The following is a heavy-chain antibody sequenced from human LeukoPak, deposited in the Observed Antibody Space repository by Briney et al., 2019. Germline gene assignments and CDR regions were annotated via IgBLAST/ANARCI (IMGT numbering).Heavy chain of an antibody. Sequence: GGSLRLSCAASGFSVSSNYMSWVRQAPGKGLEWVSVISGGGDTYYADSVKGRFTLSRENSKNTVYLQLNSLRAEDTAVYYCARDVYCSGGNCYQHWGQGTLVSISS. CDR3: ARDVYCSGGNCYQH. D-gene: IGHD2-15*01. CDR2: ISGGGDT. V-gene: IGHV3-53*01. CDR1: GFSVSSNY. J-gene: IGHJ1*01.